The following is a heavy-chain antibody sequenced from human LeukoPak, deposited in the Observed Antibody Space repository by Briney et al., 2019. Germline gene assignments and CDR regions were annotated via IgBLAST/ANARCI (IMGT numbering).Heavy chain of an antibody. Sequence: PGGSLRLSCAASGFSFSNHWMHWVRQVPGKGLVWVSRINSDWSSTTYADSVKGRFTISRDNAKSTLYLQMNSLRDEDTAVYYCTRDVSQSSSWYGEFDYWGQGTQVTVSS. CDR2: INSDWSST. CDR3: TRDVSQSSSWYGEFDY. CDR1: GFSFSNHW. J-gene: IGHJ4*02. V-gene: IGHV3-74*03. D-gene: IGHD6-13*01.